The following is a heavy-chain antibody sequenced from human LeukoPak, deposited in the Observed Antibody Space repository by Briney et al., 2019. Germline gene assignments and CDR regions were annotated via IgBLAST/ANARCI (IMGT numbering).Heavy chain of an antibody. CDR1: GGSISSGAYY. V-gene: IGHV4-61*02. Sequence: SQTLSLTCTVSGGSISSGAYYYNWIRQPAGKGLEWIGCIYTSGSTTYNPSLKSRLTISVDTSKNQFSLKLSSVTAADTAVYYSARDVYDFWSGYYDWGPGTLVTVSS. CDR3: ARDVYDFWSGYYD. J-gene: IGHJ4*02. CDR2: IYTSGST. D-gene: IGHD3-3*01.